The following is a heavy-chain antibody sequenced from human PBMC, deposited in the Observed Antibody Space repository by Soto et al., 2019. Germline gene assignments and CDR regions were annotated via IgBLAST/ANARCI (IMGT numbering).Heavy chain of an antibody. CDR1: GFTLSSCA. J-gene: IGHJ4*02. D-gene: IGHD2-15*01. Sequence: GGSLRLSYAASGFTLSSCAISWVRQAPGKGLEWVSAISGSGGSTYYADSVKGRFTISRDNSKNTLYLQMNSLRAEDTAVYYCAKDLIAPIDYWGQGTLVTVYS. V-gene: IGHV3-23*01. CDR3: AKDLIAPIDY. CDR2: ISGSGGST.